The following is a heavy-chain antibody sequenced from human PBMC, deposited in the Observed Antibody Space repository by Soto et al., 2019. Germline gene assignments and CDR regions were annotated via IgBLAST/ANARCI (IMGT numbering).Heavy chain of an antibody. CDR3: ASGYSSGWYPH. Sequence: EVQLVESGGGLVKPGGSLRISCAASGFTFSSYSMNWVRQAPGKGLEWVSSISSSSSYIYYADSVKGRFTISRDNAKNSLYLQMNSLRAEDTAVYYCASGYSSGWYPHWGQGTLVTVSS. CDR2: ISSSSSYI. J-gene: IGHJ4*02. CDR1: GFTFSSYS. D-gene: IGHD6-19*01. V-gene: IGHV3-21*01.